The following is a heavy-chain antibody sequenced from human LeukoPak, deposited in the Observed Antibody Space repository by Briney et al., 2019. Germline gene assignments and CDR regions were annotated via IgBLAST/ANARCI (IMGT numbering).Heavy chain of an antibody. J-gene: IGHJ3*02. V-gene: IGHV3-30*18. Sequence: PGRSLRLSCAASGFTFSSYGMHWVRQAPGKGLEWVAVISYDGSNKYYADSVKGRFTISRDNSKNTLYLQMNSLRAEDTAVYYCAKDRPYYSDNSDAFDIWGQGTMVTVSS. D-gene: IGHD3-10*01. CDR3: AKDRPYYSDNSDAFDI. CDR1: GFTFSSYG. CDR2: ISYDGSNK.